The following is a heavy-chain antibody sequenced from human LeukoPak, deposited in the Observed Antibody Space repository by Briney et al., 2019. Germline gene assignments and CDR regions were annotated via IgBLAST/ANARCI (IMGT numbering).Heavy chain of an antibody. CDR2: VRGSDAGT. CDR1: GFTFSSYA. J-gene: IGHJ4*02. Sequence: GGSLRLSCAASGFTFSSYAMNWVRQAPGKGLEWVSAVRGSDAGTSYADSVKGRFTISRDNSKNTLYLQMNSLRAEDTAVYYCAKNRGGSYYSGSDYWGQGTLVTVSA. V-gene: IGHV3-23*01. D-gene: IGHD1-26*01. CDR3: AKNRGGSYYSGSDY.